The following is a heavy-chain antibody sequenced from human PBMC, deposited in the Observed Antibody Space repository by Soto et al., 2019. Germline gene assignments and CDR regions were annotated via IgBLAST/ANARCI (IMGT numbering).Heavy chain of an antibody. CDR3: ARRYDFWAKGVDV. V-gene: IGHV4-59*01. Sequence: SETLSLTCTVSGGPISNYSWSWIRHPPGKGLEWIGYVYFSGRTNYRPSLESRLTISVDTSKNQFSLKLSSVTAADTAVYYCARRYDFWAKGVDVWGQGTTVTVSS. J-gene: IGHJ6*02. CDR2: VYFSGRT. CDR1: GGPISNYS. D-gene: IGHD3-3*01.